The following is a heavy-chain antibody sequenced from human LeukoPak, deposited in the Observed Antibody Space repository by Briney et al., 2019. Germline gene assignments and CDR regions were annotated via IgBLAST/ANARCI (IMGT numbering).Heavy chain of an antibody. CDR3: ARDLSSSTSCYSY. CDR1: GFTVSSNY. Sequence: GRSLRLSCAASGFTVSSNYMSWVRQAPGKGLEWVSVIYSGGSIYYADSVEGRFTISRDNAKNSLYLQMNSLRAEDTAVYYCARDLSSSTSCYSYWGQGTLVTVSS. D-gene: IGHD2-2*01. CDR2: IYSGGSI. J-gene: IGHJ4*02. V-gene: IGHV3-66*01.